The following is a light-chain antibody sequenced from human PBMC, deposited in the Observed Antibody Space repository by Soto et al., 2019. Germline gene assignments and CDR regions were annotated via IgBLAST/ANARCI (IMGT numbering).Light chain of an antibody. J-gene: IGKJ1*01. Sequence: DIQMTHSPSSLAASVGGRVTITCRASQGISSYLNWYQQKPGKATKLLIYAASSLQSGVPSRFSGSGSGTDFTLTISSPQPEDFATYYCQQTYTTPETFGQGNKV. V-gene: IGKV1-39*01. CDR3: QQTYTTPET. CDR2: AAS. CDR1: QGISSY.